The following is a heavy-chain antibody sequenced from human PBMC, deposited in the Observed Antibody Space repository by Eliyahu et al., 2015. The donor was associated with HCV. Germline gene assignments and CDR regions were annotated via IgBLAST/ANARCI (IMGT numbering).Heavy chain of an antibody. D-gene: IGHD6-19*01. CDR2: ISGSGGST. CDR3: AKGEWGIAVAVLDY. J-gene: IGHJ4*02. V-gene: IGHV3-23*01. CDR1: GFXFSSYA. Sequence: EVQLLESGGGLVQPGGSLRLSCXASGFXFSSYAMGWVRQAPGKGXEWVSAISGSGGSTYYADSVKGRFTISRDNSKNTLYLQMNSLRAEDTAVYYCAKGEWGIAVAVLDYWGQGTLVTVSS.